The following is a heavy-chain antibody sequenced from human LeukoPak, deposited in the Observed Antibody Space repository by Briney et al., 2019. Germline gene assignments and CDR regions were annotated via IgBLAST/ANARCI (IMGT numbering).Heavy chain of an antibody. CDR3: ARDMASGTTFDY. J-gene: IGHJ4*02. Sequence: PGGSLRLSCEASGFTFSSYEMNWVRQAPGKGLEWVANIKQDGSEKYYVDSVKGRFTISRDNAKNSLYLQMNSLRAEDTAVYYCARDMASGTTFDYWGQGTLVTVSS. V-gene: IGHV3-7*05. CDR2: IKQDGSEK. CDR1: GFTFSSYE. D-gene: IGHD1-7*01.